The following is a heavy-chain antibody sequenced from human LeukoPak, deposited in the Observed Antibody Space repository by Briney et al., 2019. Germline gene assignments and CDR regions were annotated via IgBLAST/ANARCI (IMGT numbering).Heavy chain of an antibody. CDR1: GLPSFSYG. CDR3: VKGRLRSPDPNLFHP. CDR2: ISSDGNHQ. Sequence: GRSLRLSCVASGLPSFSYGMHWVRPAPGKGMEWVAAISSDGNHQNYTDSVTGRFTITRDNSKSTLYLQMTGLRVEDTAVYYCVKGRLRSPDPNLFHPWGPGTLVTVSS. J-gene: IGHJ5*02. V-gene: IGHV3-30*18.